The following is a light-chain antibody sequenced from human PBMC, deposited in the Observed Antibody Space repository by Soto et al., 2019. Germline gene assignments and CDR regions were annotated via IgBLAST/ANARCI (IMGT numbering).Light chain of an antibody. Sequence: QSVLTQSPSASASLGASVKLTCTLSSGHSSYAIAWHQQPPEKGPRYLMKLNSDGSHSKGDGIPDRFSGSSSGAERYLTISSLQSEDEADYYCQTWGTGILVFGGGTKLTVL. CDR2: LNSDGSH. CDR1: SGHSSYA. J-gene: IGLJ2*01. CDR3: QTWGTGILV. V-gene: IGLV4-69*01.